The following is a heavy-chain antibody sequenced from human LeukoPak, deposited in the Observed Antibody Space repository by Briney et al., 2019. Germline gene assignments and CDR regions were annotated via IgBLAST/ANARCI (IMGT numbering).Heavy chain of an antibody. CDR1: GGPFSTYY. CDR3: ARLRGYCSSTSCYLGYYYYYMDV. CDR2: INHNKST. J-gene: IGHJ6*03. Sequence: SETLSLTCAVYGGPFSTYYWTWIRQSPGKGLQWIGEINHNKSTNYNPSLKSRVTISVDTSKNQFSLKLSSVTAADTAVYYCARLRGYCSSTSCYLGYYYYYMDVWGKGTTVTVSS. V-gene: IGHV4-34*01. D-gene: IGHD2-2*01.